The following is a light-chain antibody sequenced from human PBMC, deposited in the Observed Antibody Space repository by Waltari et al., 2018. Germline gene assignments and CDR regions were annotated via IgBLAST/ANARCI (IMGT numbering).Light chain of an antibody. CDR3: QQYNSYLSS. V-gene: IGKV1-5*01. J-gene: IGKJ2*01. CDR1: QNIGTW. Sequence: TQSPATLSASVGASVTITCRASQNIGTWVAWYQQKPGKAPKLLIFDGSTLESGVPSRFSGSASGTDFTLTINSLQPDDFASYFCQQYNSYLSSFGQGTKLEI. CDR2: DGS.